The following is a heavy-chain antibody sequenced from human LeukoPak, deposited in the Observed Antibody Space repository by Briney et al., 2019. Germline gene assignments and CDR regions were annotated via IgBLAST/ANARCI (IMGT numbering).Heavy chain of an antibody. CDR1: GFNLSSYG. CDR2: ISYDGSNK. CDR3: ARSRTSTVTRTYYFDY. D-gene: IGHD4-11*01. Sequence: PWKSLRLSCAASGFNLSSYGIHWVRPAPGKGLEWVAVISYDGSNKYYADSVKGRFTISRDNSKNTLYLQMNSLRAEDTAVYYCARSRTSTVTRTYYFDYWGQGTLVTVSS. J-gene: IGHJ4*02. V-gene: IGHV3-30*03.